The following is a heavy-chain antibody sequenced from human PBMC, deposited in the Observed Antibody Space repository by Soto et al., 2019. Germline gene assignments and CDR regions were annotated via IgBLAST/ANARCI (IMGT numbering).Heavy chain of an antibody. D-gene: IGHD3-22*01. J-gene: IGHJ4*02. CDR2: IYYSGST. CDR3: ARQHYYDSSGSYWYFDY. V-gene: IGHV4-59*08. CDR1: CGYLLNYY. Sequence: SQTPFPPFTFPCGYLLNYYLSWIPQPPGKGLEWIGYIYYSGSTNYNPSLKSRVTISVDTSKNQFSLKLSSVTAADTAVYYCARQHYYDSSGSYWYFDYWGQGTLVTVSS.